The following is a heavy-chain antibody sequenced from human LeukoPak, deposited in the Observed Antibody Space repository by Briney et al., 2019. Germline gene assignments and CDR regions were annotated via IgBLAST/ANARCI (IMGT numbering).Heavy chain of an antibody. D-gene: IGHD2-21*01. CDR3: AEGFRFHDY. V-gene: IGHV3-NL1*01. CDR2: ISIGGETT. Sequence: PGGSLRLSCAASGFTFSSYGMHWVRQAPGKGLEWVSSISIGGETTFYADSVKGRFTISKDNSKNTLYLQMNSLRAEDTAVYYCAEGFRFHDYWGQGVLVTVSS. J-gene: IGHJ4*02. CDR1: GFTFSSYG.